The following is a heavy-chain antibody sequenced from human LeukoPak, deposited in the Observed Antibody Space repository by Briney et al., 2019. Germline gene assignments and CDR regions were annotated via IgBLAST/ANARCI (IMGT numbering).Heavy chain of an antibody. J-gene: IGHJ4*02. D-gene: IGHD5-12*01. CDR2: TRKKAKTYTT. CDR3: ARGALWWLSTYYFDY. CDR1: GFTFSDHY. Sequence: PGGSLRLSCVASGFTFSDHYMDWVRQAPGKGLEWVGRTRKKAKTYTTEYAASVKGRFTISRDDSKNSVYLQMKSLKTEDTAVYYCARGALWWLSTYYFDYWGQGTLVTVSS. V-gene: IGHV3-72*01.